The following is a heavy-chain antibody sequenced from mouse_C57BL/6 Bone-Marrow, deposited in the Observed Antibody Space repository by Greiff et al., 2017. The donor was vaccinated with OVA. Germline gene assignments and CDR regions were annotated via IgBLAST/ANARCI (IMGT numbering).Heavy chain of an antibody. J-gene: IGHJ2*01. D-gene: IGHD1-1*01. V-gene: IGHV14-4*01. Sequence: EVQLKQSGAELVRPGASVKLSCTASGFNIKDDYMHWVKQRPEQGLEWIGWIDPENGDTEYASKFQGKATITADTSSNTAYLQLSSLTAEDTAVYYCTPYYYGSTYWGQGTTLTVSS. CDR2: IDPENGDT. CDR3: TPYYYGSTY. CDR1: GFNIKDDY.